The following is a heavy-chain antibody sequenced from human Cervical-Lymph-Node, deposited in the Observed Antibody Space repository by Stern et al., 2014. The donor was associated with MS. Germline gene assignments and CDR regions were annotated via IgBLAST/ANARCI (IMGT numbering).Heavy chain of an antibody. CDR2: ISYDGSNK. CDR1: GFTFSSYA. CDR3: ARDLKIVLMVYTFVD. V-gene: IGHV3-30*01. Sequence: QVQLVQSGGGVVQPGRSLRLSCAASGFTFSSYAMHWVRQAPGKGLEWVAVISYDGSNKYYADSVKGRFTISRDNSKNTLYLQMNSLRAEDTAVYYCARDLKIVLMVYTFVDWGQGTLVTVSS. J-gene: IGHJ4*02. D-gene: IGHD2-8*01.